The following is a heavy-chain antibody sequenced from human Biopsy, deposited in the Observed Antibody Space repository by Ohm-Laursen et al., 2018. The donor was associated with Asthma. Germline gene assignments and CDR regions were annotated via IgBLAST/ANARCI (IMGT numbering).Heavy chain of an antibody. D-gene: IGHD1-26*01. V-gene: IGHV3-30*03. Sequence: SLRLSCAASGFSFSNYGMHWVRQAPGKGLEWVALISSDGSHEFYADSVKGRFTISRDNSKSTMYLHMSSLRGEDTAVYYCATCEVGYYHYGMDVWGQGTTVNVSS. CDR1: GFSFSNYG. CDR2: ISSDGSHE. CDR3: ATCEVGYYHYGMDV. J-gene: IGHJ6*02.